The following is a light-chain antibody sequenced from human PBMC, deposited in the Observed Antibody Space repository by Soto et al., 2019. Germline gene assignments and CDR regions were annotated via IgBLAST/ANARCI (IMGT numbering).Light chain of an antibody. V-gene: IGKV3D-15*01. CDR2: DAS. J-gene: IGKJ1*01. CDR3: LQHNSYPWT. CDR1: QSVSNY. Sequence: IVMTQSPATLSVSPGERATLSCRASQSVSNYLSWYQQKPGQAPRLLIYDASNRATGIPARFSGSGSGTEFTLTISSLQPEDFATYYCLQHNSYPWTFGQGTKVDIK.